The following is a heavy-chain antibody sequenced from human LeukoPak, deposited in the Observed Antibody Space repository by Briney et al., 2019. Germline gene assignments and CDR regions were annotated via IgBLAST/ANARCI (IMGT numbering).Heavy chain of an antibody. CDR3: ARGLIRLSWFDP. Sequence: SQTLSLTCTVSGASISSGDYYWSWIRQPPGKGLEWIGYIYYSGSTYYNPSLKSRVTISVDTSKNQFSLKLSSVTAADTAVYYCARGLIRLSWFDPWGQGTLVTVSS. CDR2: IYYSGST. V-gene: IGHV4-30-4*08. CDR1: GASISSGDYY. J-gene: IGHJ5*02. D-gene: IGHD2-8*01.